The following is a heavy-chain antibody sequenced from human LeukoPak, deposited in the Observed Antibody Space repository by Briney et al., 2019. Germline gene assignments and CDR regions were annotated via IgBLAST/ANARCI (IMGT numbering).Heavy chain of an antibody. CDR3: ATDYGDYGPIDY. D-gene: IGHD4-17*01. J-gene: IGHJ4*02. V-gene: IGHV3-30*04. Sequence: SGGSLRLSCTASGVSLSNYAMHWVRRPPGRGLEWVAVISFDGTNKYYGDSVEGRFSVSRDNSKNTLYLQMNSLRPDDTAMYYCATDYGDYGPIDYWGQGTLVTVSS. CDR1: GVSLSNYA. CDR2: ISFDGTNK.